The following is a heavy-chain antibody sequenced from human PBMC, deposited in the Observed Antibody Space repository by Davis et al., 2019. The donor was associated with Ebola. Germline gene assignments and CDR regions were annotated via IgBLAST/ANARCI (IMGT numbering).Heavy chain of an antibody. V-gene: IGHV4-34*01. Sequence: MPSETLSLTCAVYGGSFSGYYWSWIRQPPGKGLEWIGEINHSGSTNYNPSLKSRVTISVDTSKNQFSLKLSSVTAADTAVYYCARVQTTVTTSWFDPWGQGTLVTVSS. CDR1: GGSFSGYY. CDR3: ARVQTTVTTSWFDP. D-gene: IGHD4-17*01. CDR2: INHSGST. J-gene: IGHJ5*02.